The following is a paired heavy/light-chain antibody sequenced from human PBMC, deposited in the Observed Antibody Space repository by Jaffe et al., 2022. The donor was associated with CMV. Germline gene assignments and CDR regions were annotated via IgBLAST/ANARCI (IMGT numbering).Light chain of an antibody. CDR3: AAWDDSLNGSWV. CDR1: SSNIGSNT. J-gene: IGLJ3*02. CDR2: SNN. Sequence: QSVLTQPPSASGTPGQRVTISCSGSSSNIGSNTVNWYQQLPGTAPKLLIYSNNQRPSGVPDRFSGSKSGTSASLAISGLQSEDEADYYCAAWDDSLNGSWVFGGGTKLTVL. V-gene: IGLV1-44*01.
Heavy chain of an antibody. CDR1: GFTFSSYE. V-gene: IGHV3-48*03. Sequence: EVQLVESGGGLVQPGGSLRLSCAASGFTFSSYEMNWVRQAPGKGLEWVSYISSSGSTIYYADSVKGRFTISRDNAKNSLYLQMNSLRAEDTAVYYCARSPASPHLYDILTGYPGKVAFDIWGQGTMVTVSS. J-gene: IGHJ3*02. CDR3: ARSPASPHLYDILTGYPGKVAFDI. D-gene: IGHD3-9*01. CDR2: ISSSGSTI.